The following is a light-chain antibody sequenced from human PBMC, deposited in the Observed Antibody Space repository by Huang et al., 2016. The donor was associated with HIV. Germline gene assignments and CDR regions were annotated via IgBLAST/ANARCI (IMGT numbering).Light chain of an antibody. CDR3: QQSYNTPPT. CDR1: QSISNY. V-gene: IGKV1-39*01. CDR2: GAS. J-gene: IGKJ1*01. Sequence: DIQMTQSPASLSASVGDRVTITCRATQSISNYVNWYQQKPGKAPTLLIYGASTLHSGVPSRYSGSGSGTDFTLTISSLQPEDFTTYYCQQSYNTPPTFGQGTKVEI.